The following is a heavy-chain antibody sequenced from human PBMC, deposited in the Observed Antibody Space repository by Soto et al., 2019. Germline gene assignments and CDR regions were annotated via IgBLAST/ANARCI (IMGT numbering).Heavy chain of an antibody. CDR1: GGSISSGGYS. D-gene: IGHD4-17*01. Sequence: QLQLQESGSGLVKPSQTLSLTCAVSGGSISSGGYSWSWIRQPPGKGLEWIGYIYHSGSTYYNPSLKSRVTIPVDSPKRQFSPKLSSVTAPDTAVYYCDSGGVTTLLDYWGHRTRVMVSS. J-gene: IGHJ4*01. CDR2: IYHSGST. V-gene: IGHV4-30-2*01. CDR3: DSGGVTTLLDY.